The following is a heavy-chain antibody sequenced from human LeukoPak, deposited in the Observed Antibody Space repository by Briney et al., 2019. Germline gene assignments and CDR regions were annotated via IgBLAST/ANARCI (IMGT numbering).Heavy chain of an antibody. V-gene: IGHV1-69*13. CDR2: IIPIFGTA. D-gene: IGHD3-10*01. CDR3: ARDQYDYGSDPYYFDY. J-gene: IGHJ4*02. CDR1: GGTFSSYA. Sequence: SVKVSCKASGGTFSSYAISWVRQAPGQGLEWMGGIIPIFGTANYAQKFQGRVTITADESTSTAYMELSSLRSEDTAVYYCARDQYDYGSDPYYFDYWGQGTLVTASS.